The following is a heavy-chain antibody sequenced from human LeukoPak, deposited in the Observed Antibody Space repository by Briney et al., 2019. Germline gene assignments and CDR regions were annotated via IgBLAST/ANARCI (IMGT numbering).Heavy chain of an antibody. CDR3: ARVPYYDDSSGYCYGYFDY. CDR2: IYYSGST. CDR1: GGSISTYY. V-gene: IGHV4-59*01. J-gene: IGHJ4*02. D-gene: IGHD3-22*01. Sequence: SETLSLTCTVSGGSISTYYWNWIRQPPGKGLEWIGYIYYSGSTNCNPSLKSRVTISVATSKNRFSLKLSSVTAADTAVYYCARVPYYDDSSGYCYGYFDYWGQGTLVTVSS.